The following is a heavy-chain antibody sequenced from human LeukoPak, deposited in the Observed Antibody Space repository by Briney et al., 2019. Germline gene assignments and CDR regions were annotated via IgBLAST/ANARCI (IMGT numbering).Heavy chain of an antibody. D-gene: IGHD5-24*01. CDR2: ITHTGTT. CDR3: ARFRGGVGWEY. V-gene: IGHV4-38-2*01. J-gene: IGHJ4*02. Sequence: PSETLSLTCAVSGYSISSGYSWVWIRQPPGKGLEWIGSITHTGTTYYNPSLESRVTLPRDTSKNQFSLNLSSVTAADTARYYCARFRGGVGWEYWGQGTLVTVSS. CDR1: GYSISSGYS.